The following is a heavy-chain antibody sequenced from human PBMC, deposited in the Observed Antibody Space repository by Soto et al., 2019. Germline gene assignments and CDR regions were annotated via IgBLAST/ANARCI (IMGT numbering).Heavy chain of an antibody. V-gene: IGHV6-1*01. D-gene: IGHD1-20*01. Sequence: SQPLCLTCTVSGYSLPSNSAACTWIRQSPSRGLEWLGRTYYRSKWYNDYAVSVKSRITINPDTSKNQVSLRLRSVTAADTAVYYCAREQYNWKLWGQGTLVTVSS. CDR2: TYYRSKWYN. J-gene: IGHJ4*02. CDR1: GYSLPSNSAA. CDR3: AREQYNWKL.